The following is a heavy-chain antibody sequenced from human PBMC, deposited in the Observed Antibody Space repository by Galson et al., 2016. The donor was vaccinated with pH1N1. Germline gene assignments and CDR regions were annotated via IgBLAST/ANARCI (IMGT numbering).Heavy chain of an antibody. Sequence: SVKVSCKASGYTFPNYFMHWVRQAPGQGLEWMGVINPSGGETTYAQKFQGRVTMTRDRSTSTVYMELSSLRSGDTAVYYCARKICTSYSCVFDYWGQGTLVSVTS. CDR1: GYTFPNYF. D-gene: IGHD2-8*01. V-gene: IGHV1-46*01. CDR2: INPSGGET. CDR3: ARKICTSYSCVFDY. J-gene: IGHJ4*02.